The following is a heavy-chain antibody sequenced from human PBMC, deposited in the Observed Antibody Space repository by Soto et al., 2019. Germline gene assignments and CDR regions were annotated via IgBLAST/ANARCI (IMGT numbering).Heavy chain of an antibody. D-gene: IGHD3-10*01. V-gene: IGHV3-21*01. CDR2: IRSTGNNI. CDR1: GFTFSTYN. CDR3: AREGLTWFGEKSYTYDLDV. J-gene: IGHJ6*02. Sequence: EVQLVESGGGLVKPGGSLRLSCAASGFTFSTYNMHWVRQAPGKGLEWVSSIRSTGNNIYYADSLKGRFTISRDNAKNXLXPQMNRLRAVDKAVYYCAREGLTWFGEKSYTYDLDVWGQGPSVTV.